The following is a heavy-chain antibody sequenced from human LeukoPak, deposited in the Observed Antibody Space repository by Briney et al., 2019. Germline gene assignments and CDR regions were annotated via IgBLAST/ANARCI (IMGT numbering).Heavy chain of an antibody. J-gene: IGHJ4*02. CDR1: GYIFTGYY. CDR3: ASFYPSGSYLGR. Sequence: ASMKVSCKASGYIFTGYYMHWVRQAPGQGLEWMGWINPHSGVTDYAQSFQGRVTMTTDTSIGTAFLELNRLTSDVTAVYYCASFYPSGSYLGRWGQGTLVTVSS. D-gene: IGHD3-10*01. V-gene: IGHV1-2*02. CDR2: INPHSGVT.